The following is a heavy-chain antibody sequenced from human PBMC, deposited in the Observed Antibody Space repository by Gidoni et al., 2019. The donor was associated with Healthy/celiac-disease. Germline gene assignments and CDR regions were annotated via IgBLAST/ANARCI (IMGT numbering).Heavy chain of an antibody. CDR1: GSAFTSYG. CDR3: ARDPGGSYWGFDI. J-gene: IGHJ3*02. D-gene: IGHD1-26*01. V-gene: IGHV1-18*01. CDR2: SSTYNGNT. Sequence: QVQLVQSGAGVKKPGSSVEVSCMASGSAFTSYGSSWVRQAPGQGLEWIGWSSTYNGNTNYAQKLKGRGTMTTDTSTSTAYMERRSLRADDTAVYYCARDPGGSYWGFDIWGQGTMVTVSS.